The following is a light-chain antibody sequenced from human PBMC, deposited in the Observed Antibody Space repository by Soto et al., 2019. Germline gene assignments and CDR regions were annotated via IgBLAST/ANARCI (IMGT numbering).Light chain of an antibody. V-gene: IGKV3-11*01. J-gene: IGKJ3*01. Sequence: EVVLTQSPATLSLSPGERATLSCRASQNIRNALAWYQHKPGQAPRFLIYDASYRATGIPARFSGAGSGTVFTLTISSLEPEDFAVYYCQQRRKWPEITFGPGTKVHIK. CDR1: QNIRNA. CDR3: QQRRKWPEIT. CDR2: DAS.